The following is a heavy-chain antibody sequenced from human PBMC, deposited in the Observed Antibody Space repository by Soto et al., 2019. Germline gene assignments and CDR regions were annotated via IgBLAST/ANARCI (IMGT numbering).Heavy chain of an antibody. V-gene: IGHV3-30*18. D-gene: IGHD3-22*01. J-gene: IGHJ6*02. CDR3: AKDPGGGYKYFFYGMDV. Sequence: VGSLRLSCAASGFTFSAFGMHWVRQAPGKGLEWVAVISYDGSHQYYGDSVKGRFTISRDNSKNTLYLQMNSLRPEDTAVYYCAKDPGGGYKYFFYGMDVWGQGTTVTVSS. CDR1: GFTFSAFG. CDR2: ISYDGSHQ.